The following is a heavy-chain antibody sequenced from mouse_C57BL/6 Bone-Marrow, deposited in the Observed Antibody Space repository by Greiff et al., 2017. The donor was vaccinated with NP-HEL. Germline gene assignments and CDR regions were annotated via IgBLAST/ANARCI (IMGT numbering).Heavy chain of an antibody. J-gene: IGHJ2*01. CDR2: IYPSDSET. CDR1: GYTFTSYW. V-gene: IGHV1-61*01. CDR3: ARYGYRRGDYFEH. Sequence: QVQLQQPGAELVRPGSSVKLSCKASGYTFTSYWMDWVKQRPGQGLEWIGNIYPSDSETHYNQKFKDKATLTVDKSSSTAYMQLSSLTSEDSAVXYRARYGYRRGDYFEHRGQGT. D-gene: IGHD2-2*01.